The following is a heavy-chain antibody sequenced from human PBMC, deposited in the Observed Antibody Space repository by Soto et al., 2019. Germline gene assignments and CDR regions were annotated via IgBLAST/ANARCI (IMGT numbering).Heavy chain of an antibody. D-gene: IGHD4-17*01. J-gene: IGHJ6*02. CDR2: INHSGST. CDR1: GGSFSGYY. Sequence: SETLSLTCAVYGGSFSGYYWSWIRQPPGKGLEWIGEINHSGSTNYTPSLKSRVTISVDTSKNQFSLKLSSVTAADTTVYYCARSSYGGKPYYYYYYGMDVWCQGTTGTASS. CDR3: ARSSYGGKPYYYYYYGMDV. V-gene: IGHV4-34*01.